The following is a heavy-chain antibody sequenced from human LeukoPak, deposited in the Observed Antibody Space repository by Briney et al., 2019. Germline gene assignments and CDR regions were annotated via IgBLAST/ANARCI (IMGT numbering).Heavy chain of an antibody. D-gene: IGHD5-12*01. CDR1: GGSISSSSYY. CDR3: AREIIVARGAFDI. CDR2: VNHRGST. J-gene: IGHJ3*02. Sequence: SETLSLTCTVSGGSISSSSYYWSWFRQPPGKGLEWIGEVNHRGSTNYNPSLKSRVTISVDTSKNQFSLKLSSVTAADTAVYYCAREIIVARGAFDIWGQGTMVTVSS. V-gene: IGHV4-39*07.